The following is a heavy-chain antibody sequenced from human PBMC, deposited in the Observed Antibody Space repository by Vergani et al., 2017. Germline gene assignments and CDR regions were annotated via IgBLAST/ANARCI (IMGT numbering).Heavy chain of an antibody. J-gene: IGHJ4*01. CDR1: GFTFSNSA. CDR3: ARAYGRYDWFDY. Sequence: EVHLLESGGGFVQSGGSLRLSCAASGFTFSNSAVSWVRQAPGRGLAWVSSISGPGLSTYYADSVKGRFSISRDNSKNTVFLQMHSLRAEDTAIYYCARAYGRYDWFDYWGQRTLVTVSS. V-gene: IGHV3-23*01. CDR2: ISGPGLST. D-gene: IGHD1-20*01.